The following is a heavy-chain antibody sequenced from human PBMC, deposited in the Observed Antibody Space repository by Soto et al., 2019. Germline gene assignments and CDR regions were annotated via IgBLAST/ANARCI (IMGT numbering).Heavy chain of an antibody. CDR1: GGSISSSNW. Sequence: TLSLTCAVSGGSISSSNWWSWVRQPPGKGLDWIGEIYHSGSTNYNPSLKSRVTISVDKSKNQFSLKLSSVTAADTAVYYCARKGTIAAAGGPFYYYYYGMDVWGQGTTVTVSS. V-gene: IGHV4-4*02. CDR3: ARKGTIAAAGGPFYYYYYGMDV. J-gene: IGHJ6*02. D-gene: IGHD6-13*01. CDR2: IYHSGST.